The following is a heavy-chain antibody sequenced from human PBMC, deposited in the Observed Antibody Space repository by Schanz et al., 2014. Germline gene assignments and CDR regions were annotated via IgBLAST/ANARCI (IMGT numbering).Heavy chain of an antibody. CDR2: IDGEGSDT. Sequence: LLVESGGGLVQPGGSLRLSCAASGFTFSNNWVHWFRQGPGKGLSWVARIDGEGSDTRYADSVKGRFTISRDNARNTVSLQMNSLRADDTAVYYCAKVWGSDYFYPFDYWGQGTLVTVSS. D-gene: IGHD3-22*01. CDR3: AKVWGSDYFYPFDY. J-gene: IGHJ4*02. V-gene: IGHV3-74*01. CDR1: GFTFSNNW.